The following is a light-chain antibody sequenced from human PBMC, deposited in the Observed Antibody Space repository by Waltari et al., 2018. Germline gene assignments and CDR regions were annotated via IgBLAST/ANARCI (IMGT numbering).Light chain of an antibody. V-gene: IGLV2-14*03. Sequence: WDQEHPGKAPKLIIYDVIKRPSGVSKRFSGSKSGNTASLTISGLRAEDEADYYCSSSGSTSVVVFGGGTSLTVL. CDR3: SSSGSTSVVV. J-gene: IGLJ2*01. CDR2: DVI.